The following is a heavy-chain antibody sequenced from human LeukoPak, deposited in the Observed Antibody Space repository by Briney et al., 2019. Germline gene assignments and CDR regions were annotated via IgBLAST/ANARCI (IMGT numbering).Heavy chain of an antibody. D-gene: IGHD3-3*01. Sequence: PSETLSLTCTVSGGSISSYYWSWIRQPPGKGREWIGYIYYSGSTNYNPSLKSRVTISVDTSKNQFSLKLSSVTASYTAVYYCARVDYDFWSGYSDWGQGTLVTVSS. CDR1: GGSISSYY. V-gene: IGHV4-59*01. CDR2: IYYSGST. CDR3: ARVDYDFWSGYSD. J-gene: IGHJ4*02.